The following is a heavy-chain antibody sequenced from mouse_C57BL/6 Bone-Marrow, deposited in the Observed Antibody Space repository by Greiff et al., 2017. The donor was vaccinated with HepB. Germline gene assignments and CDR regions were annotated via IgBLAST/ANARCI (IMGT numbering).Heavy chain of an antibody. D-gene: IGHD3-2*02. CDR3: ARGQLRLAWFAD. Sequence: EVKLQESGGGLVKPGGSLKLSCAASGFTFSSYAMSWVRQTPEKRLEWVATISDGGSYTYYPDNVKGRFTISRDNAKNNLYLQMSHLKSEDTAMYYCARGQLRLAWFADWGQGTLVTVSA. CDR2: ISDGGSYT. CDR1: GFTFSSYA. J-gene: IGHJ3*01. V-gene: IGHV5-4*03.